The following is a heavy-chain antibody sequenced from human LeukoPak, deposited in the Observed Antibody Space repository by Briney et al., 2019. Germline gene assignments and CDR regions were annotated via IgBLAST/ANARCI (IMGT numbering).Heavy chain of an antibody. V-gene: IGHV6-1*01. CDR2: TYYRSKWYN. J-gene: IGHJ4*02. D-gene: IGHD3-3*01. CDR3: ARDPSQRGYYDFWSGASFIPLFDY. Sequence: SQNLSLTCAISGDSVSSNSAAWNWIRQSPSRGLEWLGRTYYRSKWYNDYAVSVKSRITINPDTSKNQFSLQLNSVTPEDTAVYYCARDPSQRGYYDFWSGASFIPLFDYWGQGTLVTVSS. CDR1: GDSVSSNSAA.